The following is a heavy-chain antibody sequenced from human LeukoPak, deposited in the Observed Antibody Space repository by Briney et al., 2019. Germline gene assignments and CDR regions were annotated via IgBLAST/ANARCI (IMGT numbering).Heavy chain of an antibody. CDR3: ARVGGNGWLFDY. V-gene: IGHV4-34*01. CDR1: GGSFSGYY. CDR2: INHTGST. D-gene: IGHD3-16*01. J-gene: IGHJ4*02. Sequence: SETLSLTCAVYGGSFSGYYRTWIRQPPGKGLEWNGEINHTGSTNYNPSLKSRVTISVDTSKNQFSLKLSSVTAADTAVYYCARVGGNGWLFDYWGQGTLVTVSS.